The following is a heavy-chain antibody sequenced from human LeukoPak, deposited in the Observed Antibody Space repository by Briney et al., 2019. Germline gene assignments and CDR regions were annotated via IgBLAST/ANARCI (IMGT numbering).Heavy chain of an antibody. D-gene: IGHD2-15*01. Sequence: GGSLRLSCAASGFTVSTNYMSWVRQAPGKGLEWVSSISSSSSYIYYADSVKGRFTISRDNAKNSLYLQMNSLRAEDTAVYYCARDNTVVAATRDFDYWGQGTLVTVSS. CDR1: GFTVSTNY. CDR3: ARDNTVVAATRDFDY. CDR2: ISSSSSYI. J-gene: IGHJ4*02. V-gene: IGHV3-21*01.